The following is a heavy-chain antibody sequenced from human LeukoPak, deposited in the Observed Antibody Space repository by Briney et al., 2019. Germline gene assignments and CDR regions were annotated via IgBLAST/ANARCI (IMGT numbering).Heavy chain of an antibody. D-gene: IGHD3-3*01. CDR1: GFTFRSCA. CDR2: ISGSGGTT. J-gene: IGHJ4*02. Sequence: PGGSLRLSCAASGFTFRSCAMSWVRQAPGQGLEWVSTISGSGGTTYYADSVKGRFTISRDNSKNTLYLQMNSLRAEDTAVYYCAKSPSFAIYYFDYWGQGTLVTVSS. CDR3: AKSPSFAIYYFDY. V-gene: IGHV3-23*01.